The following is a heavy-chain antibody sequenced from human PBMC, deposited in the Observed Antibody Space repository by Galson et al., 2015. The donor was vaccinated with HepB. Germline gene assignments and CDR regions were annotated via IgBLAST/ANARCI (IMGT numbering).Heavy chain of an antibody. D-gene: IGHD2-15*01. CDR1: GFTFSSYA. J-gene: IGHJ4*02. Sequence: SLRLSCAASGFTFSSYAMSWVRQAPGKGLEWVSGISGSGGGTYYADSVKGRFTISRDNSKSTLYLQMNSLRAEDTAVHYCAKSRFDCSGGSCYSGLGYWGQGTLVTASS. CDR3: AKSRFDCSGGSCYSGLGY. CDR2: ISGSGGGT. V-gene: IGHV3-23*01.